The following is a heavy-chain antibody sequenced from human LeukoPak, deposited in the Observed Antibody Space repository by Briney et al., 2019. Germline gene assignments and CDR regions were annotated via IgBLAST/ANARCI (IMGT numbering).Heavy chain of an antibody. J-gene: IGHJ4*02. Sequence: ASVKVSCKASGYTFTSYYMHWVRQAPGQGLEWMGIINPSGGSTSYAQEFQGRVTMTRDTSTSTVYMELSSLRSEDTAVYYCARRGETAVVPAATFFDYWGQGTLVTVSS. D-gene: IGHD2-2*01. CDR3: ARRGETAVVPAATFFDY. V-gene: IGHV1-46*01. CDR1: GYTFTSYY. CDR2: INPSGGST.